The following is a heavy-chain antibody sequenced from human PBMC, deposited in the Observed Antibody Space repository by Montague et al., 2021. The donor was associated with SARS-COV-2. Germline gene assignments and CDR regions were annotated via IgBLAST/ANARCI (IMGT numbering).Heavy chain of an antibody. D-gene: IGHD2-2*02. V-gene: IGHV3-48*03. CDR1: GFSFSTYN. J-gene: IGHJ3*01. Sequence: SLRLSCAGTGFSFSTYNTNWVRQAPGKGLEWISHMSAGGNTRYYADSVKGRFTVSRDNAKNSLYLQMDSLRAEDTAVFYCAVYTVVVLGQGTMVTVSS. CDR3: AVYTVVV. CDR2: MSAGGNTR.